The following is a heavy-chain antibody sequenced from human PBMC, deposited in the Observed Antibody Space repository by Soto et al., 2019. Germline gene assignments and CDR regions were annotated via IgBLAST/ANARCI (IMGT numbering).Heavy chain of an antibody. CDR3: ATCRYYDFWSGYSGVGYSYYMDV. CDR2: ISGSGGST. V-gene: IGHV3-23*01. CDR1: GVTFSSYA. J-gene: IGHJ6*03. D-gene: IGHD3-3*01. Sequence: PGGSLRLSCAASGVTFSSYAMSWVRQAPGKGREWVSAISGSGGSTYYADSVKGRFTISRDNSKTTLYLQMNSLRAEDTAVYYCATCRYYDFWSGYSGVGYSYYMDVWGKGTTVTVSS.